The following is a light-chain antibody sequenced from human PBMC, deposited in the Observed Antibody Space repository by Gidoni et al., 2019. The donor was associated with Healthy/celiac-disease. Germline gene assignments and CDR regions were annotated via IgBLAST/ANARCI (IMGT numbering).Light chain of an antibody. Sequence: EIVSTHSPATLSLSPGERATLSCRASQSVSSYLAWYQQKPGQAPRLLIYDASTRATGIPARFSGSGSGTDFTLTISSLEPEDFAVYYCQQRSNWPLYTFGQGTKLEIK. CDR3: QQRSNWPLYT. V-gene: IGKV3-11*01. CDR2: DAS. CDR1: QSVSSY. J-gene: IGKJ2*01.